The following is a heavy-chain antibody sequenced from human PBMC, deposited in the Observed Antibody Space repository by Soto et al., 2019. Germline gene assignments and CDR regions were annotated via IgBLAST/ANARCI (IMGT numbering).Heavy chain of an antibody. J-gene: IGHJ4*02. V-gene: IGHV4-30-4*01. CDR3: ARGLSPLRYFDWVFGY. CDR1: GGSISSGDYY. D-gene: IGHD3-9*01. CDR2: IYYSGST. Sequence: SETLSLTCTVSGGSISSGDYYWSWIRQPPGKGLEWIGYIYYSGSTYYNPSLKSRVTMSVDTSKNQFSLKLSSVTAADTAVYYCARGLSPLRYFDWVFGYWGQGTLVTVSS.